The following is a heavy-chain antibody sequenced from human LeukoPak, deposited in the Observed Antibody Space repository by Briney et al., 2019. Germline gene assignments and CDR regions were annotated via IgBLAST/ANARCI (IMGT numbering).Heavy chain of an antibody. CDR2: INNDGSTT. Sequence: RGSLRLSCAASGFTFSTYWIHWGRQAPGKGLRWVSFINNDGSTTSYADSVRGRFTISRDNAKNTLYLQMNRLRAEDTAVYYCANSISVAGTYAFNIWGQGTMVTVSS. CDR3: ANSISVAGTYAFNI. V-gene: IGHV3-74*01. J-gene: IGHJ3*02. CDR1: GFTFSTYW. D-gene: IGHD6-19*01.